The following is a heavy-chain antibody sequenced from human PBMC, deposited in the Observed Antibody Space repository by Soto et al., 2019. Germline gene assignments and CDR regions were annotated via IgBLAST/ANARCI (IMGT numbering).Heavy chain of an antibody. CDR3: ARDKGGGSTGWFDP. J-gene: IGHJ5*02. D-gene: IGHD3-10*01. CDR1: GGSISSSNW. Sequence: SETLSLTCAVSGGSISSSNWWSWVRQPPGKGLEWIGEIYHSGSTNYNPSLKSRVTISVDKSKNQFSLKLSSVTAADTAVYYCARDKGGGSTGWFDPWGQGTLVTVSS. CDR2: IYHSGST. V-gene: IGHV4-4*02.